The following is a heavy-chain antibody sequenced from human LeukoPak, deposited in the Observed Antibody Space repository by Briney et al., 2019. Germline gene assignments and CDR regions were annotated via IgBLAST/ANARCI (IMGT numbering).Heavy chain of an antibody. V-gene: IGHV5-51*01. CDR2: IYPGDSDT. Sequence: GESLKISCQDSGYRFTSYWIAWVRQMPGKGLEWMGIIYPGDSDTRYSPSSQGQVTISADKSISTAYLQWSSLKASDTAMYYCARQYCSSTSSLCYYMDVWGKGTTVTISS. D-gene: IGHD2-2*01. J-gene: IGHJ6*03. CDR1: GYRFTSYW. CDR3: ARQYCSSTSSLCYYMDV.